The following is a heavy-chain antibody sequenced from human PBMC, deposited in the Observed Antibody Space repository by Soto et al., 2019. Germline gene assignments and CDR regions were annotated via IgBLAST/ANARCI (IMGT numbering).Heavy chain of an antibody. D-gene: IGHD2-2*01. Sequence: EVQLVESGGGLVQPGGSLRLSCAASGFGFSNYWMHWVRQAPGKGLVWVSRINSDGSSTTYADSVKGRFTISRDNAKNTLYLRMNSLRAEDTAVYYCARGGGYCSGTGCPYVFDSWGRGTLVTVSS. CDR3: ARGGGYCSGTGCPYVFDS. CDR2: INSDGSST. J-gene: IGHJ4*02. CDR1: GFGFSNYW. V-gene: IGHV3-74*03.